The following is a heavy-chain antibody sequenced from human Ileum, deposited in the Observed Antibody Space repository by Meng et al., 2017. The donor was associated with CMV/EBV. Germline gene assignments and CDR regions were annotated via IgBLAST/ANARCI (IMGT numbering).Heavy chain of an antibody. D-gene: IGHD2-2*01. CDR2: VYSSGST. CDR1: GGSISGYY. J-gene: IGHJ4*02. Sequence: HVQVQESRPSLVKPSETLSLTCTVSGGSISGYYWSWIRQPATKGLEWIGRVYSSGSTDYNPSLQSRVTMSVDTSKNQFSLKLSSVTAADTAVYYCARGSSSWAFDYWGQGTLVTVSS. CDR3: ARGSSSWAFDY. V-gene: IGHV4-4*07.